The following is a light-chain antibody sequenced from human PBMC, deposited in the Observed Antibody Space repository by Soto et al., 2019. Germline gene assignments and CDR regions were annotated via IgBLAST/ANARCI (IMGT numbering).Light chain of an antibody. V-gene: IGKV3-20*01. CDR1: QSVSSSY. J-gene: IGKJ5*01. CDR3: QQYGSSPPDT. Sequence: IVLTQSPGTLSFSPGERATLSFRSSQSVSSSYLAWYQQKPGQAPRLLIYGASSRATGIPDGFSGSGSGTDFTLTISRLEPEDFAVYYCQQYGSSPPDTFGQGTRLENK. CDR2: GAS.